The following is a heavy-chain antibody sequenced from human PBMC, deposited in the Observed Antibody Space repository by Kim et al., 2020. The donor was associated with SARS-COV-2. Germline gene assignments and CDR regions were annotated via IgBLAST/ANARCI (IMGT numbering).Heavy chain of an antibody. Sequence: ADAVKGRFTISRDNAKNSRYLQMSSLRAEDTAVYYCARGPRGYSYGYVDYWGQGTLVTVSS. CDR3: ARGPRGYSYGYVDY. D-gene: IGHD5-18*01. J-gene: IGHJ4*02. V-gene: IGHV3-21*01.